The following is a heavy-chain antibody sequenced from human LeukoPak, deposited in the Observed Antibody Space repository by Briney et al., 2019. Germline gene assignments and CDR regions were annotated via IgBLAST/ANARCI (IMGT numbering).Heavy chain of an antibody. CDR3: ARDSGYGDLETFDP. D-gene: IGHD4-17*01. CDR1: GYTFTSYG. J-gene: IGHJ5*02. V-gene: IGHV1-18*01. Sequence: ASVKVSCKASGYTFTSYGISWVRQAPGQGLDWMGWISAYNGNTNYARKLQGRVTMTTDTSTSTAYMELRSLRSDDTAVYYCARDSGYGDLETFDPWGQGTLVTVSS. CDR2: ISAYNGNT.